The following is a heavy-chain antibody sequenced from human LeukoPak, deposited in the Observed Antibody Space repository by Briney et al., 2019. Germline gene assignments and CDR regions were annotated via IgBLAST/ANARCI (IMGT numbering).Heavy chain of an antibody. V-gene: IGHV3-23*01. CDR3: ARDRAFYDSSGYLGDFDY. CDR2: ISAGGDST. D-gene: IGHD3-22*01. CDR1: GFTFSSYA. Sequence: GGSLRLSCAASGFTFSSYAMSWARQAPGKGLEWVSTISAGGDSTYYAESVKGRFTISRDNTKNSLYLQMNSLRAEDTAVYYCARDRAFYDSSGYLGDFDYWGRGTLVTVSS. J-gene: IGHJ4*02.